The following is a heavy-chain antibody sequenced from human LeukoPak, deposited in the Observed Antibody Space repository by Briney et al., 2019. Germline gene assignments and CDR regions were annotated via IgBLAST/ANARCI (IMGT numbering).Heavy chain of an antibody. Sequence: PSETLSLTCAVYGGSFSGYYWSWIRQPPGKGLEWMGEINHSGSTNYNPSLKSRVTISVDTSKNQFSLKLSSVTAADTAVYYCARGLGENYDFWSGYYLFNWFDPWGQGTLVTVSS. D-gene: IGHD3-3*01. CDR2: INHSGST. J-gene: IGHJ5*02. CDR1: GGSFSGYY. V-gene: IGHV4-34*01. CDR3: ARGLGENYDFWSGYYLFNWFDP.